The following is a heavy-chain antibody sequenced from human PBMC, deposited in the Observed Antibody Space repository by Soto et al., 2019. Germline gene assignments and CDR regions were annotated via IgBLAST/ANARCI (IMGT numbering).Heavy chain of an antibody. CDR2: IIPIFGTA. D-gene: IGHD1-1*01. Sequence: SVKVSCKASGGTFSSYAISWVRQAPGQGLEWMGGIIPIFGTANYAQKFQGRVTITADESTSTAYMELSSLRSEDTAVYYCARPSPELERRLGYGIYYYYYGMDVWGQGTTVTVSS. V-gene: IGHV1-69*13. CDR3: ARPSPELERRLGYGIYYYYYGMDV. J-gene: IGHJ6*02. CDR1: GGTFSSYA.